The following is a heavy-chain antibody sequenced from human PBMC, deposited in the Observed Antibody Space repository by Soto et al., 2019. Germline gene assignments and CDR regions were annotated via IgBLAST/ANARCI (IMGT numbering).Heavy chain of an antibody. D-gene: IGHD2-8*01. CDR1: GFTFSSYW. J-gene: IGHJ5*02. Sequence: PGGSLRLSCAASGFTFSSYWMSWVRQAPGKGLEWVANIKQDGSEKYYVDSVKGRFTISRDNAKNSLYLQMNSLRAEDTAVYYCARDLVMVYAKGFDPWGQGTLVTVSS. V-gene: IGHV3-7*01. CDR2: IKQDGSEK. CDR3: ARDLVMVYAKGFDP.